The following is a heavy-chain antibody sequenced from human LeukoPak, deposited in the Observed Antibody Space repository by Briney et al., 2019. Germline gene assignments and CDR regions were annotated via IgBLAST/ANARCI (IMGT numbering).Heavy chain of an antibody. CDR3: ATSPGIGSGWSLFDY. V-gene: IGHV1-69*04. CDR2: IIPILGIA. D-gene: IGHD6-19*01. CDR1: GGTFSSYA. J-gene: IGHJ4*02. Sequence: SVKVSCKASGGTFSSYAISWVRQAPGQGFEWMGRIIPILGIANYAQKFQGRVTITADKSTSTAYMELSSLRSEDTAVYYCATSPGIGSGWSLFDYWGQGTLVTVSS.